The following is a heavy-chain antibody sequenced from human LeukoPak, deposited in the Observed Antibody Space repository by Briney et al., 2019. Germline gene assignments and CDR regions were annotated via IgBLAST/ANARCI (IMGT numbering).Heavy chain of an antibody. Sequence: SETLSPTCTVSGGSISSSSYYWGWIRQPPGKGLEWIGSIYYSGSTYYNPSLKSRVTISVDTSKNQFSLKLSSVTAADTAVYYCARHAGSYWASAFDIWGQGTMVTVSS. V-gene: IGHV4-39*01. CDR3: ARHAGSYWASAFDI. J-gene: IGHJ3*02. CDR2: IYYSGST. D-gene: IGHD1-26*01. CDR1: GGSISSSSYY.